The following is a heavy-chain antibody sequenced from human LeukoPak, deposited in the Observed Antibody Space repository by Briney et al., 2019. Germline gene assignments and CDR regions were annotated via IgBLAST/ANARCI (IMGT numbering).Heavy chain of an antibody. V-gene: IGHV3-7*01. Sequence: GGSLRLSCTASGFTFGNFWMNWVRLAPGKGLEFVAKIKQDGSEKDYADSVKGRFTISRDNAKNSVFLQLNSLRAEDTAVYYCARDVPYSGRGAYDIWGQGTMVTVSS. CDR3: ARDVPYSGRGAYDI. CDR1: GFTFGNFW. CDR2: IKQDGSEK. J-gene: IGHJ3*02. D-gene: IGHD1-26*01.